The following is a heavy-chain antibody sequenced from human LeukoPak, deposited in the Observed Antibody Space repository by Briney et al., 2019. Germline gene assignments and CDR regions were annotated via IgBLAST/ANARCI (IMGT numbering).Heavy chain of an antibody. CDR2: INPNSGGT. CDR3: ARDLKWELLTNWFDP. J-gene: IGHJ5*02. CDR1: GYTFTDYY. D-gene: IGHD1-26*01. Sequence: ASVKVSCKASGYTFTDYYIHWVRQAPGQGLEWMGWINPNSGGTNYAQKFQGRVTMTRDTSISTAYMELSRLRSDDTAVYYCARDLKWELLTNWFDPWGQGTLVTVSS. V-gene: IGHV1-2*02.